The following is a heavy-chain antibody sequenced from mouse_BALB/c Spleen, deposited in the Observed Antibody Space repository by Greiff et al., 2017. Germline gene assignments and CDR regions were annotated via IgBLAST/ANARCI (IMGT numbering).Heavy chain of an antibody. CDR1: GFSLTSYG. D-gene: IGHD3-3*01. CDR2: IWAGGST. J-gene: IGHJ4*01. Sequence: VQVVESGPGLVAPSQSLSITCTVSGFSLTSYGVHWVRQPPGKGLEWLGVIWAGGSTNYNSALMSRLSISKDNTKSQVFLKMNSLQTDDTAMYYCARDRGRRGAMDYWGQGTSVTVSS. CDR3: ARDRGRRGAMDY. V-gene: IGHV2-9*02.